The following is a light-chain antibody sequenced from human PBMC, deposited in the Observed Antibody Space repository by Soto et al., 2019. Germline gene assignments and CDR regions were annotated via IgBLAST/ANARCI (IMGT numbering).Light chain of an antibody. V-gene: IGKV3-20*01. CDR1: QSISSNY. Sequence: EIVLTQSPGTLSLSPGERATLSCRASQSISSNYLAWYQQKPGQAPRLLIYGASSRATGIPDRFSGSGSGIDFTLTISRLEPEDFAVYYCQQYGSSPPDTFGQGTRLEI. CDR2: GAS. J-gene: IGKJ5*01. CDR3: QQYGSSPPDT.